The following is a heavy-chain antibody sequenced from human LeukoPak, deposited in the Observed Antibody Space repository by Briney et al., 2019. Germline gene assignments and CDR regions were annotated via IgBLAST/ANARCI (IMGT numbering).Heavy chain of an antibody. CDR2: ISSSSYI. CDR3: ARIPRIVGASPPDY. V-gene: IGHV3-21*01. J-gene: IGHJ4*02. D-gene: IGHD1-26*01. Sequence: PGGSLRPPCAAPGFPFSSHLMSGVRPAPGKGREWVSSISSSSYIYYADSVKGRFTISRDNAKNSLYLQMNSLRAEDTAVYYCARIPRIVGASPPDYWGQGTLVTVSS. CDR1: GFPFSSHL.